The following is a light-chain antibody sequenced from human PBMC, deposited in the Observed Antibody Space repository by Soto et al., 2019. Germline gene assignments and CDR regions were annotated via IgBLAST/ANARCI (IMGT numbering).Light chain of an antibody. CDR2: EGS. V-gene: IGLV2-23*01. J-gene: IGLJ1*01. CDR3: CSYAGSSTSV. CDR1: NSDVGSYNL. Sequence: QSALTQPASVSGSPGQSITISCTGTNSDVGSYNLVSWYQQYPGKTPKLMIYEGSQRPSGVSNRFSGSKSGNAASLTISGLQAEDEADYYCCSYAGSSTSVFGTGTKVTVL.